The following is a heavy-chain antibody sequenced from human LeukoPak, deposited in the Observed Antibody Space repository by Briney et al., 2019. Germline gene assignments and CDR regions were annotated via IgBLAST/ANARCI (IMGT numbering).Heavy chain of an antibody. CDR2: IYYSGST. D-gene: IGHD6-19*01. CDR3: ARGRSSGWYWY. CDR1: GGSISSSSYY. Sequence: SETLSLTCTVSGGSISSSSYYWGWIRQPPGKGLEWIGSIYYSGSTYYNPSLKSRVTISVDTSKNQFSLKLSSVTAADTAVYYCARGRSSGWYWYWGQGTLVTVSS. J-gene: IGHJ4*02. V-gene: IGHV4-39*01.